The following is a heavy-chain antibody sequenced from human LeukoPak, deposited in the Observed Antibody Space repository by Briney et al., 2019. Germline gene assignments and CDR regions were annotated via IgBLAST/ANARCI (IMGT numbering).Heavy chain of an antibody. J-gene: IGHJ3*02. Sequence: SVKVSCKASVGTFSSYAISWVRQAPGQGLEWMGGIIPIFGTANYAQKFQGRVTITADESTSTAYMELSSLRSEDTAVYYCARVPLGGSYKSHAFDIWGQGTMVTVSP. CDR2: IIPIFGTA. V-gene: IGHV1-69*13. CDR3: ARVPLGGSYKSHAFDI. CDR1: VGTFSSYA. D-gene: IGHD1-26*01.